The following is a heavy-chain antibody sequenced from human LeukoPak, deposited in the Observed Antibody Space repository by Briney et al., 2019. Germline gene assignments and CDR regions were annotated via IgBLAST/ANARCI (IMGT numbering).Heavy chain of an antibody. CDR2: ISAYNGNT. CDR3: ARGRSPAQLERDNFDY. V-gene: IGHV1-18*01. CDR1: GYTFTSYG. Sequence: ASVKVSCKASGYTFTSYGISWVRQAPGQGLEWMGWISAYNGNTNYAQKLQGRVTMTRDTSTSTVYMELSSLRSEDTAVYYCARGRSPAQLERDNFDYWGRGTLVTVSS. J-gene: IGHJ4*02. D-gene: IGHD1-1*01.